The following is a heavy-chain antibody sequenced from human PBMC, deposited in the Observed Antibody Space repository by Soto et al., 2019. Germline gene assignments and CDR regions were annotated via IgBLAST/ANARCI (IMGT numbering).Heavy chain of an antibody. V-gene: IGHV5-10-1*01. Sequence: GESLKISCKGSGYSFTSYWISWVRQMPGKGLEWMGRIDPSDSYTNYSPSFQGHVTISADKSISTAYLQWSSLKASDTAMYYCDRDRSHKYSMGWHPFEYWGQGTLVTVS. CDR2: IDPSDSYT. CDR1: GYSFTSYW. D-gene: IGHD6-19*01. CDR3: DRDRSHKYSMGWHPFEY. J-gene: IGHJ4*02.